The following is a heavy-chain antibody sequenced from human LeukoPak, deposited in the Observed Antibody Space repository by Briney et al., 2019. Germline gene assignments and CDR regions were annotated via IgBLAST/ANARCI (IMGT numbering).Heavy chain of an antibody. CDR2: ISYDGGNK. CDR3: AKDLGYSGSYIGC. CDR1: GFTFSSYV. J-gene: IGHJ4*02. D-gene: IGHD1-26*01. V-gene: IGHV3-30*18. Sequence: GGSLRLSCAASGFTFSSYVMHWVRQAPGKGLEWVAFISYDGGNKYYADSVKGRFTISRDNSKNTLYLQMNSLRTEDTAVYYCAKDLGYSGSYIGCWGQGTLVTVSS.